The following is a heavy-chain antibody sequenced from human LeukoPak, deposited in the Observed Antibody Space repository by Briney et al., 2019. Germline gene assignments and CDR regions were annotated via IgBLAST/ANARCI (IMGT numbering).Heavy chain of an antibody. CDR1: GFTFSSYW. V-gene: IGHV3-7*01. D-gene: IGHD2-21*02. CDR2: IKQDGSEK. Sequence: GGSLRLSCAASGFTFSSYWMSWVRQAPGKGLEWVANIKQDGSEKYYVDSVKGRFTISRDNAKNSLYLQMNSVRAEDTAVYYCASPNPYCGGDCYDPAEYLQHWGQGTLVTVSS. CDR3: ASPNPYCGGDCYDPAEYLQH. J-gene: IGHJ1*01.